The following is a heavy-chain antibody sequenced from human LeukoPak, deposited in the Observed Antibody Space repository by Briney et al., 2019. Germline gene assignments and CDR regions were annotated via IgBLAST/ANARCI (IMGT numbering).Heavy chain of an antibody. CDR1: GFTFCRYA. V-gene: IGHV3-30*04. J-gene: IGHJ3*02. CDR2: MSCDGSNK. CDR3: ARDNSPSWVRGIIIGGAFDI. Sequence: GGSLRLSCADPGFTFCRYAMHGVRQAPGKGGEWGAVMSCDGSNKYYADSVRGRFTISRDNSKNTLYLQMNRLRAEDTAVYYCARDNSPSWVRGIIIGGAFDIWGQGTMVSVSS. D-gene: IGHD3-10*01.